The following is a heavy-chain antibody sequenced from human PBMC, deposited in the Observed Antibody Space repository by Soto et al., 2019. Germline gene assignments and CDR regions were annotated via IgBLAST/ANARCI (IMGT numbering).Heavy chain of an antibody. V-gene: IGHV5-51*01. CDR3: ARLMGQHLVETWFDP. CDR1: GYGFTNYW. CDR2: IFPGDSNI. J-gene: IGHJ5*02. D-gene: IGHD6-13*01. Sequence: PGXSLKISCKASGYGFTNYWIAWVRQVPVKGLEWMGIIFPGDSNIIYSPSFQGQVTISADKSISTAYLQWSSLKASDTAMYYCARLMGQHLVETWFDPWGQGTLVTVSS.